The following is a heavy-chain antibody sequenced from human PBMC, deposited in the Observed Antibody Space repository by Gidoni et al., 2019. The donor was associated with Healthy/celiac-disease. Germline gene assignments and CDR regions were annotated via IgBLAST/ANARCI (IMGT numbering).Heavy chain of an antibody. CDR3: ARDRHYDFWIFDP. V-gene: IGHV3-48*02. Sequence: EVQLVESGGGLVQHGGSVRLSCAASGFTVSSYSINWVRQAPGKGLEWFSYISSSSSTIYYADSVKGRFTISRDNAKNSLYLQMNSLRDEDTAVYYCARDRHYDFWIFDPWGQGTLVTVSS. D-gene: IGHD3-3*01. CDR2: ISSSSSTI. J-gene: IGHJ5*02. CDR1: GFTVSSYS.